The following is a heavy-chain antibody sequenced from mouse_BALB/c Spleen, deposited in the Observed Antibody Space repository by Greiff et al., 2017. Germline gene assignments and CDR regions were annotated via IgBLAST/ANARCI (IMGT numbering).Heavy chain of an antibody. CDR1: GFNIKDTY. CDR2: IDPANGNT. CDR3: ARNDGYSYYFDY. D-gene: IGHD2-3*01. J-gene: IGHJ2*01. V-gene: IGHV14-3*02. Sequence: EVQLQQSGAELVKPGASVKLSCTASGFNIKDTYMHWVKQRPEQGLEWIGRIDPANGNTKYDPKFQGKATITADTSSNTAYLQLSSLTSEDTAVYYCARNDGYSYYFDYWGQGTTLTVSS.